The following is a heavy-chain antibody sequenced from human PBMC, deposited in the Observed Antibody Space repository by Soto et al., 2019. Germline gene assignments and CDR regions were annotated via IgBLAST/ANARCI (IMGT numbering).Heavy chain of an antibody. Sequence: QVQLQESGPGLVKPSQTLSLTCTVSGGSISSGGYYWSWIRQHPGKGLEWIGYIYYSGSTYYNPSLESRVTISVDTSKNQFSLKLSSVTAADTAVYYCARVSQGGYDSSGYYRPYYYYGMDVWGQGTTVTVSS. CDR1: GGSISSGGYY. D-gene: IGHD3-22*01. CDR2: IYYSGST. CDR3: ARVSQGGYDSSGYYRPYYYYGMDV. V-gene: IGHV4-31*03. J-gene: IGHJ6*02.